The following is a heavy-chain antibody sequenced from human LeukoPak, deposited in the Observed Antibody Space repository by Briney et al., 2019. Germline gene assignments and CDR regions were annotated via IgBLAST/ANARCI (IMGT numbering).Heavy chain of an antibody. V-gene: IGHV4-59*01. CDR1: GGSISSYY. Sequence: SETLSLTCTVSGGSISSYYWSWIRQPPGKGLEWIGYIYYSGSTNYNPSLKSRVTISVDTSKNHFSLKLRSVTAADTAVYYCARDGTNYGSGSYPTPYYFDYWGQGTLVTVSS. D-gene: IGHD3-10*01. CDR3: ARDGTNYGSGSYPTPYYFDY. J-gene: IGHJ4*02. CDR2: IYYSGST.